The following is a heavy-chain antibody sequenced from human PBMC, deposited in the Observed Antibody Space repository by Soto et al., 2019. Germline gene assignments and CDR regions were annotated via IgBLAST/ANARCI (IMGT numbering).Heavy chain of an antibody. CDR1: GFTFSSYG. CDR2: ISYDGSNK. J-gene: IGHJ4*02. D-gene: IGHD3-3*01. V-gene: IGHV3-30*18. Sequence: GGSLRLSCAASGFTFSSYGMHWVRQAPGKGLEWVAVISYDGSNKYYADSVKGRFTISRDNSKNTLYLQMNSLRAEDTAVYYCAKSSSIFRPRYYFDYWGQGTLVTVSS. CDR3: AKSSSIFRPRYYFDY.